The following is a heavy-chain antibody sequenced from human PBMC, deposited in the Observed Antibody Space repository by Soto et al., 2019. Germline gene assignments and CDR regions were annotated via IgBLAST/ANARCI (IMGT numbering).Heavy chain of an antibody. CDR2: ISGNGGST. CDR3: AKLACTYRRGTSTDPAIH. D-gene: IGHD2-2*01. CDR1: GFSFSSYS. J-gene: IGHJ4*02. Sequence: PGGSLRLSGAASGFSFSSYSFSWVRQAPWKGLEWVSSISGNGGSTYYADSVRGRFTISRDNSKSAVYLQMNSLRAEDTAMFYCAKLACTYRRGTSTDPAIHCGQGTLVTVSS. V-gene: IGHV3-23*01.